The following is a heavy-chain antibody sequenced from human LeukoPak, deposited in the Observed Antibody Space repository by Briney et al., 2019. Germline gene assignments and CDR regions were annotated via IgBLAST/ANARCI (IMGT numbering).Heavy chain of an antibody. Sequence: WVRQPPGKGLEWIGSIYYSGSTYYNPSLKSRVTISVDTSKNQFSLKLSSVTAADTAVYYCARLYSGSYFDYWGQGTLVTASS. D-gene: IGHD1-26*01. CDR3: ARLYSGSYFDY. J-gene: IGHJ4*02. V-gene: IGHV4-39*01. CDR2: IYYSGST.